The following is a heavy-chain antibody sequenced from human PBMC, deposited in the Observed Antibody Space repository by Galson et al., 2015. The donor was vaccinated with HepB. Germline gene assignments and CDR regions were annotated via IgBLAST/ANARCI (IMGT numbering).Heavy chain of an antibody. CDR2: ILPIYGTP. V-gene: IGHV1-69*13. Sequence: SVKVSCKASGGIFSSHGLSWVRLAPGQGLEWMGGILPIYGTPNYAQTLQGRVTITADDSTRTAYMELSGLRSEDTAVYYCATGRSSSYDSSGLIGDWGQGTLVTVSS. CDR3: ATGRSSSYDSSGLIGD. J-gene: IGHJ4*02. D-gene: IGHD3-22*01. CDR1: GGIFSSHG.